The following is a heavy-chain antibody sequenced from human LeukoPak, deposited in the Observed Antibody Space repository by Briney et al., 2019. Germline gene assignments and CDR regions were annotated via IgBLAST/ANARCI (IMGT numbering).Heavy chain of an antibody. CDR3: ARCLLYYGSGPGRGDAFDI. CDR1: GGSFSGYY. V-gene: IGHV4-34*01. D-gene: IGHD3-10*01. Sequence: SETLSLTCAVYGGSFSGYYWSWIRQPPGKGLEWIGEINHSGSTNYNPSLMSRVTISVDTSKTQFSLKLSSVTAAETAVYYCARCLLYYGSGPGRGDAFDIWGQGTMVTASS. CDR2: INHSGST. J-gene: IGHJ3*02.